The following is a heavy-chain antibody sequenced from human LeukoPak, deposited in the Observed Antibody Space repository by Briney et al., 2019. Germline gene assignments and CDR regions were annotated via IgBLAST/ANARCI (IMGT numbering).Heavy chain of an antibody. V-gene: IGHV3-20*04. J-gene: IGHJ3*02. Sequence: GGSLRLSCAASGFTFDDYGMSWVRQAPGKGLEWVSGINWNGGSTGYADSVKGRFTISRNNAKNSLYLQMNSLRAEDTALYYCARGYCTSTSCYGVAAFDIWGQGTMVTVSS. D-gene: IGHD2-2*01. CDR1: GFTFDDYG. CDR3: ARGYCTSTSCYGVAAFDI. CDR2: INWNGGST.